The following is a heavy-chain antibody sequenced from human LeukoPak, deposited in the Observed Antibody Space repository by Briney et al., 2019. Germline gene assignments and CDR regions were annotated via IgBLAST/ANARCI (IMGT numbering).Heavy chain of an antibody. CDR1: GGSIMIRGYY. D-gene: IGHD3-10*01. Sequence: SETLSLTCTVSGGSIMIRGYYWTWIRHHPGKGLEWIGYMSYTGDTYYTPSLQSRASISVDTSKHQFSLKLSSVTAADTAVYYCSFNLGSGSYAFDIWGQGTMVTVSS. CDR3: SFNLGSGSYAFDI. V-gene: IGHV4-31*09. J-gene: IGHJ3*02. CDR2: MSYTGDT.